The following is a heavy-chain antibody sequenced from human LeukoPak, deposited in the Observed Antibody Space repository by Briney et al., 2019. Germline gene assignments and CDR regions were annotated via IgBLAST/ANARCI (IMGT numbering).Heavy chain of an antibody. D-gene: IGHD4-17*01. CDR1: GGTFSSYA. V-gene: IGHV1-69*05. Sequence: ASVKVSCKASGGTFSSYAISWARQAPGQGLEWMGGIIPIFGTANYAQKFQGRVTITTDGSTSTAYMELSSLRSEDTAVYYCASSAPPTVTTATLLEVILGYWGQGTLVTVSS. CDR2: IIPIFGTA. J-gene: IGHJ4*02. CDR3: ASSAPPTVTTATLLEVILGY.